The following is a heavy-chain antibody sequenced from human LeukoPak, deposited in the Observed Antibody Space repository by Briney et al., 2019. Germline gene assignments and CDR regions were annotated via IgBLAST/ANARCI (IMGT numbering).Heavy chain of an antibody. CDR3: ARGSVVVAATPDY. V-gene: IGHV3-33*01. J-gene: IGHJ4*02. CDR2: IWYDGSNK. CDR1: GFTFSSYG. Sequence: GGSLRLSCAASGFTFSSYGMHWVRQAPGKGLEWVAVIWYDGSNKYYADSVKGRFTISRDNSKNTLYLQMNSLRAEDTAVYYCARGSVVVAATPDYWGQGTLVTVSS. D-gene: IGHD2-15*01.